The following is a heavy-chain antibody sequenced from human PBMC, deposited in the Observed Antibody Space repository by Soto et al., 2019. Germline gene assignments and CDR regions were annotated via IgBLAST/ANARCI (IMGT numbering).Heavy chain of an antibody. V-gene: IGHV3-9*01. J-gene: IGHJ4*02. CDR3: AKERGYSGHLSPGGLGYYFDY. Sequence: EVQLVESGGGLVQPGRSLRLSCAASGFTFDDYAMHWVRQAPGKGLEWVSGISWNSGSIGYADSVKGRFTISRDNAKNSLYLQMNSLRAEDTALYYCAKERGYSGHLSPGGLGYYFDYWGQGTLVTVSS. CDR2: ISWNSGSI. CDR1: GFTFDDYA. D-gene: IGHD5-12*01.